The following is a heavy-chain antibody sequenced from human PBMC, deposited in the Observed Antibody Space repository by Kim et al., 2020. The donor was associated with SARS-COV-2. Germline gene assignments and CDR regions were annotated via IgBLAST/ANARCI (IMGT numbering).Heavy chain of an antibody. CDR3: ASWEYYDFWSGYYFNDAFDI. CDR1: GFTFSSYW. CDR2: IKQDGSEK. J-gene: IGHJ3*02. D-gene: IGHD3-3*01. Sequence: GGSLRLSCAASGFTFSSYWMSWVRQAPGKGLEWVANIKQDGSEKYYVDSVKGRFTISRDNAKNSLYLQMNSLRAEDTAVYYCASWEYYDFWSGYYFNDAFDIWGQGTMVTVSS. V-gene: IGHV3-7*01.